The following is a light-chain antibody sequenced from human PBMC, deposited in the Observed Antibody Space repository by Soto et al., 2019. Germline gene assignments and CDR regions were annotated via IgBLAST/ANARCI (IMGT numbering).Light chain of an antibody. CDR1: SSNIGACYD. CDR3: QSYDSSLNVVV. Sequence: QSALTQPPSVSGAPGQRVTISCTGTSSNIGACYDVHWYQQLPGKAPKLLINANINRPSGVPDRVSGSKSGTSASLAITGLQAEDEADYYCQSYDSSLNVVVFGGGTKLTVL. CDR2: ANI. V-gene: IGLV1-40*01. J-gene: IGLJ2*01.